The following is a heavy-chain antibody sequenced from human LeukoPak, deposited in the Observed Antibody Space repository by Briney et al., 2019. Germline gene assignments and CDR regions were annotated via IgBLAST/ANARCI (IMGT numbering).Heavy chain of an antibody. CDR1: GFTVSSNY. Sequence: GGSLRLSCAASGFTVSSNYMSWVRQAPGKGLEWVSVIYSGGSTYYADSVKGRFTISRDNSKNTLYLQMNSLRAEDTAVYYCARGGSDGYMYFDYWGQGTLVTVSS. CDR2: IYSGGST. CDR3: ARGGSDGYMYFDY. D-gene: IGHD5-24*01. J-gene: IGHJ4*02. V-gene: IGHV3-53*01.